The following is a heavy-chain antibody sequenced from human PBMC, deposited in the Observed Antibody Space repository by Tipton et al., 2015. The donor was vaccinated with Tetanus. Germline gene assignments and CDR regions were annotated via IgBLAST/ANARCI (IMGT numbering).Heavy chain of an antibody. Sequence: QLVQSGAEVRKPGASVKVSCKAAGYTFTGNYLQWVRQAPGQGLEWMGWINPDSGGTNSAQKFQGRVTMTRDTSISTAYMELSRLRSDDTAEYYCARAGPQATFGVKYGMDVWGQGTKVTFSS. V-gene: IGHV1-2*02. CDR3: ARAGPQATFGVKYGMDV. CDR2: INPDSGGT. J-gene: IGHJ6*02. CDR1: GYTFTGNY. D-gene: IGHD3-3*01.